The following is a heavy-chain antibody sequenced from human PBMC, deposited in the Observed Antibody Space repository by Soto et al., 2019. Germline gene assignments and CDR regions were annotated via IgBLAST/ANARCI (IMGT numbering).Heavy chain of an antibody. J-gene: IGHJ6*02. CDR1: GFTFSSYA. CDR3: AKDLGDYYYYGMDV. V-gene: IGHV3-23*01. CDR2: ISGSGGST. Sequence: EVQLLESGGGLVQPGGSLRLSCAASGFTFSSYAMSWVRQAPGKGLEWVSAISGSGGSTYYADSVKGRFTISRDNSKNTLYLQMNSLRAEDMAVYYCAKDLGDYYYYGMDVWGQGTTVTVSS.